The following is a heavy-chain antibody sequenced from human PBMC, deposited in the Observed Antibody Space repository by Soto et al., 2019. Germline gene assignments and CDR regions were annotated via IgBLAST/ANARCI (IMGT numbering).Heavy chain of an antibody. D-gene: IGHD6-13*01. CDR3: ARRAAGSSMDV. V-gene: IGHV5-51*01. J-gene: IGHJ6*02. CDR1: GYSFTSYW. CDR2: IYPSDSDT. Sequence: GESLKISCKGSGYSFTSYWIGWVRQMPGKGLEWMGIIYPSDSDTKYSPSFQGQVTISADKSISTAYLQWGSLKASDTAMYYCARRAAGSSMDVWGQGTTVTVSS.